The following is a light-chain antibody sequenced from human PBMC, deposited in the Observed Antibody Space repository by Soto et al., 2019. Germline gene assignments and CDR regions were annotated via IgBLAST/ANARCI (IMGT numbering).Light chain of an antibody. J-gene: IGKJ5*01. CDR1: QTVSSSY. V-gene: IGKV3-20*01. Sequence: EIVLTQSPGTLSSSPGEGATLSCRTSQTVSSSYLAWYQQKPGQAPRLLIYGASSRATGIPDRFSGSGSGTDFTLTISRLEPEDFAVYYCQQYGSSPPITFGQGTRLEIK. CDR2: GAS. CDR3: QQYGSSPPIT.